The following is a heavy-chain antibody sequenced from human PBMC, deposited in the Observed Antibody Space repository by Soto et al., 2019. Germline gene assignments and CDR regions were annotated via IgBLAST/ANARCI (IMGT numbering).Heavy chain of an antibody. CDR1: GFTFSSYA. V-gene: IGHV3-23*01. Sequence: GGSLRLSCAASGFTFSSYAMSWVRQAPGKGLEWVSATSGSGGSTYYADSVKGRFTISRDNSKNTLYLQMNSLRAEDTAVYYCAKDDAGYSPYYGMDVWGQGTTVTVSS. CDR2: TSGSGGST. J-gene: IGHJ6*02. D-gene: IGHD3-9*01. CDR3: AKDDAGYSPYYGMDV.